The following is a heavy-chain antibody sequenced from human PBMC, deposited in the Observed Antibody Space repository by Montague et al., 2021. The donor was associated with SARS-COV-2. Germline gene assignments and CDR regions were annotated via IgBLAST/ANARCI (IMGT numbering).Heavy chain of an antibody. Sequence: SETLSLTCTVSGGSIIGSYWSWIRQPPGKGLEWIGYIHYTGGTSYNPSLKSRVTISVETSRNHFSLNLNSVTAADTAVYYCAKYGKSVVVANAWGYYDYWGQGMLVTVSS. J-gene: IGHJ4*02. CDR1: GGSIIGSY. CDR2: IHYTGGT. CDR3: AKYGKSVVVANAWGYYDY. V-gene: IGHV4-59*01. D-gene: IGHD2-15*01.